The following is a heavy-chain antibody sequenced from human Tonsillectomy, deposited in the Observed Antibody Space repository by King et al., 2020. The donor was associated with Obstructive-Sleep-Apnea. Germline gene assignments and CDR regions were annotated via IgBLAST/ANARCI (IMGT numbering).Heavy chain of an antibody. D-gene: IGHD3-22*01. Sequence: EVQLVESGGGLVQPGGSLRLSCAASGFTFSSYAMSWVRQAPGKGLEWVSAITGSGGSTYYADSVKGRFTISRDSSKNTRYLQMNSLRAEDTAVYYCAKEVMSGYYYGTFDYWGQGTLVTVSS. CDR2: ITGSGGST. J-gene: IGHJ4*02. CDR1: GFTFSSYA. V-gene: IGHV3-23*04. CDR3: AKEVMSGYYYGTFDY.